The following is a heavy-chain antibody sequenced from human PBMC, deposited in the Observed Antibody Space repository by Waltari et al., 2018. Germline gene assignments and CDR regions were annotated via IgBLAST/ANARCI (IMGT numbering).Heavy chain of an antibody. CDR1: GFTFSSYG. Sequence: QVQLVESGGGVVQPGRSLRLSCAASGFTFSSYGMHWVRQAPGKGLEWVAVISYDGSNKYYADSVKGRFTISRDNSKNTLYLQMNSLRAEDTAVYYCAKDDYGDFDYWGQGTLVTVSS. V-gene: IGHV3-30*18. CDR2: ISYDGSNK. CDR3: AKDDYGDFDY. D-gene: IGHD4-17*01. J-gene: IGHJ4*02.